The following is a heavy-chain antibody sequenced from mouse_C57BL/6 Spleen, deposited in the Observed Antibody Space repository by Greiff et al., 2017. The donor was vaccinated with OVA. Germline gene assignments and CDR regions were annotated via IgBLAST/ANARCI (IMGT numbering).Heavy chain of an antibody. V-gene: IGHV5-17*01. Sequence: EVKLMESGGGLVKPGGSLKLSCAASGFTFSDYGMHWVRQAPEKGLEWVAYISSGSSTIYYADTVKGRFTISRDNAKNTLFLQMTSLRSEDTAMYYCATRLTGVYYFDYWGQGTTLTVSS. D-gene: IGHD4-1*01. CDR3: ATRLTGVYYFDY. CDR1: GFTFSDYG. J-gene: IGHJ2*01. CDR2: ISSGSSTI.